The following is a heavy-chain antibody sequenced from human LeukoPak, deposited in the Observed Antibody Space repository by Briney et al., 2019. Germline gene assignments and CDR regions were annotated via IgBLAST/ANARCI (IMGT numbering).Heavy chain of an antibody. Sequence: PGGSLRLSCAASGFTFSSYWMHWVRQAPGKGLVWVSRINSDGSSTSYADSVKGRFTTSRDNAKNTLYPQMNSLRAEDTAVYYCARDDRIAAAGTDYWGQGTLVTVSS. V-gene: IGHV3-74*01. CDR1: GFTFSSYW. J-gene: IGHJ4*02. CDR3: ARDDRIAAAGTDY. CDR2: INSDGSST. D-gene: IGHD6-13*01.